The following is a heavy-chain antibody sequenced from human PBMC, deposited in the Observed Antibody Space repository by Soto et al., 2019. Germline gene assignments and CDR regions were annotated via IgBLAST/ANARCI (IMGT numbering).Heavy chain of an antibody. D-gene: IGHD2-21*02. CDR3: AKNRDPMAAVTEIDY. CDR2: MWYDGNNR. Sequence: PGGSLRLSCEATCFILSSYAMHWVRQPPGKGLEWVAVMWYDGNNRYYAASVKGRFTISRDNVKNTVYLQMHSLRAEDAALYYCAKNRDPMAAVTEIDYWGQGTLVTVSS. V-gene: IGHV3-33*06. CDR1: CFILSSYA. J-gene: IGHJ4*02.